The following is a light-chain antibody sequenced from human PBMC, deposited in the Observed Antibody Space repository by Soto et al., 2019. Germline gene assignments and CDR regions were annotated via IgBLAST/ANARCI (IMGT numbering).Light chain of an antibody. CDR1: QSISTY. V-gene: IGKV1-39*01. J-gene: IGKJ1*01. Sequence: DIQMTQSPSSLSASVGDRVTITCRASQSISTYLNWYQHKPGKAPKVLIYAVSSLQSGVPSRFSGSGSWTDFTLTITSLQPEDSVTYYCQHSYGTPRTFGQGTKVEIK. CDR2: AVS. CDR3: QHSYGTPRT.